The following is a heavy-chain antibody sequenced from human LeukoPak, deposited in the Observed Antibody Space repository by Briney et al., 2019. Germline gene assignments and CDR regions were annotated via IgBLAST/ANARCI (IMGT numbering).Heavy chain of an antibody. CDR1: GGSISSSSCY. V-gene: IGHV4-39*01. D-gene: IGHD3-16*01. CDR2: IYYSGST. CDR3: ARRLVWAPTWFDP. Sequence: PSETLSLTCTVSGGSISSSSCYWGWIRQPPGKGLEWIGSIYYSGSTYYNPSLKSRVTISVDTSKNQFSLKLSSVTAADTAVYYCARRLVWAPTWFDPWGQGTLVTVSS. J-gene: IGHJ5*02.